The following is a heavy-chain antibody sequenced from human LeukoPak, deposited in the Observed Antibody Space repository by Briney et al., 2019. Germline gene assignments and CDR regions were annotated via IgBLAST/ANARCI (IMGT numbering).Heavy chain of an antibody. CDR2: IYYSGST. CDR1: GGSVSSGSYY. CDR3: VRKLGYWEDGMDV. Sequence: PSETLSLTCTVSGGSVSSGSYYWSWIRQPPGKGLEWIGYIYYSGSTNYNPSLKSRVTISVDTSKNQFSLKLSSVTAADTAVYYCVRKLGYWEDGMDVWGKGTTVTVSS. D-gene: IGHD2-15*01. V-gene: IGHV4-61*01. J-gene: IGHJ6*04.